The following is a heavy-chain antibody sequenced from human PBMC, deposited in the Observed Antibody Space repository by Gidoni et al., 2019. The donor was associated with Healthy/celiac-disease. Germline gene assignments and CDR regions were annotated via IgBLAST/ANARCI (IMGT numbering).Heavy chain of an antibody. V-gene: IGHV3-30*18. Sequence: QVQLVEYGGGVVQPGRSLRLSCAASGFTFSSYGMHWVRQAPGKGLEWLAVISYDGSNKYYADSVKGRFTISRDNSKNTLYLQMNSLRAEDTAVYYCAKDRSSGYYPYWGQGTLVTVSS. CDR3: AKDRSSGYYPY. J-gene: IGHJ4*02. CDR2: ISYDGSNK. D-gene: IGHD3-22*01. CDR1: GFTFSSYG.